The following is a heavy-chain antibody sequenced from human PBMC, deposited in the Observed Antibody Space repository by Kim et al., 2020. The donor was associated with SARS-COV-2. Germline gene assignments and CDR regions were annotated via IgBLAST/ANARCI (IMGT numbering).Heavy chain of an antibody. CDR3: ASPSGSYPIFDY. V-gene: IGHV4-39*01. J-gene: IGHJ4*02. Sequence: SETLSLTCTVSGGSISSSSYYWGWIRQPPGKGLEWIGSIYYSGSTYYNPSLKSRVTISVDTSKNQFSLKLSSVTAADTAVYYCASPSGSYPIFDYWGQGTLVTVSS. D-gene: IGHD1-26*01. CDR1: GGSISSSSYY. CDR2: IYYSGST.